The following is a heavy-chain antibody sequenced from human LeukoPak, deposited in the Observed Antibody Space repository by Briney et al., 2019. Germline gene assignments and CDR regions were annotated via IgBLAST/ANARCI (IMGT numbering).Heavy chain of an antibody. CDR2: IKQDGSEK. CDR3: ATLVATTRFDY. Sequence: GGSLRLSCAASGFTFSSYWMSWVRQAPGKGLEWVANIKQDGSEKYYVDSVKGRFTISRDNAKNSLYLQMNSLRAEDMAVYYCATLVATTRFDYWGQGTLATVSS. CDR1: GFTFSSYW. V-gene: IGHV3-7*01. D-gene: IGHD5-12*01. J-gene: IGHJ4*02.